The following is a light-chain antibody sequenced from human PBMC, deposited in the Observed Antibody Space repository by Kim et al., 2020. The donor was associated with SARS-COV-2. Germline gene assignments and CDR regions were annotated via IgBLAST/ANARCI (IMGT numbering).Light chain of an antibody. V-gene: IGKV1-NL1*01. CDR3: QQYYDLQYT. Sequence: DIQMTQSPSSLSASVGDTVTITCRASQGITNSLAWYQQKPGRAPKLLLSIASRLESGVPSRFSGSGSGTDYTLTITGLQPEDFGTYYCQQYYDLQYTFGQGTKLEI. J-gene: IGKJ2*01. CDR2: IAS. CDR1: QGITNS.